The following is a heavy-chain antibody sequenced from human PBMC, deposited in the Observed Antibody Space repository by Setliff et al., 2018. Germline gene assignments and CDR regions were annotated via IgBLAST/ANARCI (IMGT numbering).Heavy chain of an antibody. CDR2: INHSGST. Sequence: PSETLSLTCAVYGGSFSGYYWSWIRQPPGKGLEWIGEINHSGSTNYSPSLKSRVTISVDTSKNQFSLKLSSVTAADTAVYYCARETTAWGYVDTAMVTFIDQWGQGTLVTVSS. V-gene: IGHV4-34*01. D-gene: IGHD5-18*01. J-gene: IGHJ4*02. CDR3: ARETTAWGYVDTAMVTFIDQ. CDR1: GGSFSGYY.